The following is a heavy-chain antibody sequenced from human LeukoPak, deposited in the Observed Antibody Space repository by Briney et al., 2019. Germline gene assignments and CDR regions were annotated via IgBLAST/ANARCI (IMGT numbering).Heavy chain of an antibody. Sequence: GESLKISCKGSGYSFTSYWISWVRHMPGKGLEWMGRIDPSDSYTSYSPSFQGHVTISADKSISTAYLQWSSLKASDTAMYYCARHPILGYCSGGSCYSGATDYGMDVWGQGTTVTVSS. D-gene: IGHD2-15*01. V-gene: IGHV5-10-1*01. CDR1: GYSFTSYW. CDR3: ARHPILGYCSGGSCYSGATDYGMDV. J-gene: IGHJ6*02. CDR2: IDPSDSYT.